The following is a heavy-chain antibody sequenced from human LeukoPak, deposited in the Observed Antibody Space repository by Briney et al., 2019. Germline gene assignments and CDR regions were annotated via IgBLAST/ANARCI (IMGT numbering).Heavy chain of an antibody. CDR2: MNPNSGNT. V-gene: IGHV1-8*01. J-gene: IGHJ6*02. D-gene: IGHD5-18*01. CDR1: GYTFTSYD. Sequence: ASVKVSCKASGYTFTSYDINWVRQATGQGLEWMGWMNPNSGNTGYAQKFQGRVTMTRNTSISTAYMELSSLRSEDTAVYYCARGIMDTATYYYYYGMDVWGQGTTVTVSS. CDR3: ARGIMDTATYYYYYGMDV.